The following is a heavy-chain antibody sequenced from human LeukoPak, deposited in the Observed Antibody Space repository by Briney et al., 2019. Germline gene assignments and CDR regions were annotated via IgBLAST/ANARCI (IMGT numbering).Heavy chain of an antibody. CDR1: GYTFTGYY. V-gene: IGHV1-2*02. CDR3: ARDLRSGWYGSTVDY. J-gene: IGHJ4*02. CDR2: INPNSGGT. Sequence: ASVKVSCKASGYTFTGYYMHWVRQAPGQGLEWMGWINPNSGGTNYAQKLQGRVTMTRDTSISTAYMELSRLRSDDTAVYYCARDLRSGWYGSTVDYWGQGTLVTVSS. D-gene: IGHD6-19*01.